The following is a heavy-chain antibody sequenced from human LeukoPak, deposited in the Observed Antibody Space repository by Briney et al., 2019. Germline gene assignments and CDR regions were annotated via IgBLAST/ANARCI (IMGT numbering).Heavy chain of an antibody. CDR3: VRDVAYDFRNPYRYFQH. CDR2: IQQDGSEK. J-gene: IGHJ1*01. D-gene: IGHD3-3*01. CDR1: GFTFINAW. V-gene: IGHV3-7*01. Sequence: PGRALSLSCATSGFTFINAWMTWVRPAPGKGLEWVANIQQDGSEKYYEDSMKGRFTISRDNANSSLYLQMKSLRAEDTAVYYCVRDVAYDFRNPYRYFQHWGQGTLVTVSS.